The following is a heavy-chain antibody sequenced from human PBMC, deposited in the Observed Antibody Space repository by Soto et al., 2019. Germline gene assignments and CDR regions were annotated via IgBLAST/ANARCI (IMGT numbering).Heavy chain of an antibody. CDR3: ARLQFGEGFDY. J-gene: IGHJ4*02. D-gene: IGHD3-10*01. V-gene: IGHV4-30-2*01. CDR2: ILHTGGT. Sequence: SETLSLTCAASGGSISGGGFSWSWIRQPPGKGLEWIGYILHTGGTQYNPSLKSRVSMSVDKSKNQFSLHLTSVTAADTAVYYCARLQFGEGFDYWGQGAMVTVYS. CDR1: GGSISGGGFS.